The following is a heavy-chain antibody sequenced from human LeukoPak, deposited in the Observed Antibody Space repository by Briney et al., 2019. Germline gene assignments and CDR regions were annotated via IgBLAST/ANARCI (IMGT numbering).Heavy chain of an antibody. CDR3: ARFWDSNPRSWFHFDY. D-gene: IGHD3-22*01. V-gene: IGHV3-74*01. J-gene: IGHJ4*02. CDR2: MNGEGTTI. Sequence: GGSLRLSCATSGLTFRTTWMHWVRQAPGKGLMWVSRMNGEGTTIDYADSVKGRFTISRDDAKNSLYLQMNSLRAEDTASYHCARFWDSNPRSWFHFDYWGQGILVTVSS. CDR1: GLTFRTTW.